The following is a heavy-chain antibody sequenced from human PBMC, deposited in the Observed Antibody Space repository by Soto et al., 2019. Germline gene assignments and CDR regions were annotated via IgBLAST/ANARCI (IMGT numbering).Heavy chain of an antibody. CDR2: ISGSGGST. D-gene: IGHD3-9*01. CDR1: GFTFSSYA. V-gene: IGHV3-23*01. CDR3: AKQYFLYASAYYFDY. Sequence: GGSLRLSCAASGFTFSSYAMSWVRQAPGKGLEWVSAISGSGGSTYYADSVKGRFTISRDNSKNTRYLQMNSLRAEDTAVYYCAKQYFLYASAYYFDYWGQGTLVTVSS. J-gene: IGHJ4*02.